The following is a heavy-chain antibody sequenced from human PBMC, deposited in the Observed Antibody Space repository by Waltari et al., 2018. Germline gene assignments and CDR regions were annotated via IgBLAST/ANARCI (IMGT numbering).Heavy chain of an antibody. CDR3: ARDRGRGLYLDS. Sequence: QVSGPGLRKPSSTRYLHRAVTRDSMSSNYWWSWVRQPPGKGLEWIGQVHGSGKANYNPSFASRVTVSLDTPNNQFALRVTSVTAADSAIYYCARDRGRGLYLDSWGPGTLVAVSP. D-gene: IGHD2-15*01. CDR1: RDSMSSNYW. V-gene: IGHV4-4*02. J-gene: IGHJ4*02. CDR2: VHGSGKA.